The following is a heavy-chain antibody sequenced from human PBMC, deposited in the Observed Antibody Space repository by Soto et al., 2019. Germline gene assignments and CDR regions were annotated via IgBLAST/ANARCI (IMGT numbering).Heavy chain of an antibody. V-gene: IGHV3-30-3*01. J-gene: IGHJ4*02. CDR2: ISYDGSNE. D-gene: IGHD3-10*01. CDR1: GFTFSTYA. Sequence: QVQVVESGGGVVQPGRSLRLSCAASGFTFSTYAMHWVRQAPGKGLEWVAVISYDGSNEYYVDSVKCRFTISRDKSKNTLYLQMNSLREEYTAVYYCARGSAGHYNSGTLLDWGQGPLVTVST. CDR3: ARGSAGHYNSGTLLD.